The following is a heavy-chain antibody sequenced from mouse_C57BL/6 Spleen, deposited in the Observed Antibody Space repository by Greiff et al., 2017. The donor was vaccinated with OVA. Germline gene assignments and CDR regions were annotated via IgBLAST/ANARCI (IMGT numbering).Heavy chain of an antibody. V-gene: IGHV5-17*01. CDR3: ARPRYYGSSDAMDY. Sequence: EVQLQESGGGLVKPGGSLKLSCAASGFTFSDYGMHWVRQAPEKGLEWVAYISSGSSTIYYADTVKGRFTISRDNAKNTLFLQMTSLRSEDTAMYYCARPRYYGSSDAMDYWGQGTSVTVSS. CDR2: ISSGSSTI. D-gene: IGHD1-1*01. CDR1: GFTFSDYG. J-gene: IGHJ4*01.